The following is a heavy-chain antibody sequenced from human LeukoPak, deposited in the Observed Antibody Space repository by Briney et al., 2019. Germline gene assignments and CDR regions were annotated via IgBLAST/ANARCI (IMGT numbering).Heavy chain of an antibody. Sequence: SETLSLTCAVYGGSFSGYYWSWIRQPLGKGLEWIGEINHSGSTNYNPSLKSRVTISVDTSKNRFSLKLSSVTAADTAVYYCARGGSKRWLQSGYDYWGQGTLVTVSS. CDR2: INHSGST. CDR3: ARGGSKRWLQSGYDY. CDR1: GGSFSGYY. V-gene: IGHV4-34*01. D-gene: IGHD5-12*01. J-gene: IGHJ4*02.